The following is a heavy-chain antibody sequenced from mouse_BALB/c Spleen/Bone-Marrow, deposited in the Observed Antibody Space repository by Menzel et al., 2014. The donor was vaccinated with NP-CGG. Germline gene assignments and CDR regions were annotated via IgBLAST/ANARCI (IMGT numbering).Heavy chain of an antibody. V-gene: IGHV4-1*02. J-gene: IGHJ2*01. D-gene: IGHD4-1*01. CDR3: ARPGTWGYFDY. Sequence: EVKVIESGGGLVQPGGSLKLSCAASGFDFSRYWMSWVRQAPGKGLEWIGETNPDSSMINYTPSLKDKFIISRDNAKNTLYLQMSKVRSEDTALYYCARPGTWGYFDYWGQGTTLTVSS. CDR2: TNPDSSMI. CDR1: GFDFSRYW.